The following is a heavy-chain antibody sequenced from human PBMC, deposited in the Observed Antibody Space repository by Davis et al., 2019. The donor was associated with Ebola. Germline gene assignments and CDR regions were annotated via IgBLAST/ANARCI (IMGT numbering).Heavy chain of an antibody. V-gene: IGHV3-49*04. J-gene: IGHJ4*02. CDR3: TRRGTVVTPDY. Sequence: GGSLRLSCKGSGFTFGDYAMSWVRQAPGKGLEWVGFMRSKGFGGTTEYAASVKGRSTISRDDSKGIAYLQMKSLTTEDTAVYYCTRRGTVVTPDYWGQGTLVTVSS. D-gene: IGHD4-23*01. CDR1: GFTFGDYA. CDR2: MRSKGFGGTT.